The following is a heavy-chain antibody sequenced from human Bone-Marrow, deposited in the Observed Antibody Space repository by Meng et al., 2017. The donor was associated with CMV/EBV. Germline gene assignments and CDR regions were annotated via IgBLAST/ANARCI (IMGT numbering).Heavy chain of an antibody. V-gene: IGHV3-49*04. D-gene: IGHD2-8*01. CDR3: TSFAPYCSNGVCTFDN. CDR1: GFTFGDYA. CDR2: IRTKAYDETT. J-gene: IGHJ4*02. Sequence: GESLKISCTTSGFTFGDYAMTWVRQAPGKGLEWVSFIRTKAYDETTEYAASVKGRFTISRDDSKSIAYLLMNSLKTEGTAVYYCTSFAPYCSNGVCTFDNWGQGTLVTVSS.